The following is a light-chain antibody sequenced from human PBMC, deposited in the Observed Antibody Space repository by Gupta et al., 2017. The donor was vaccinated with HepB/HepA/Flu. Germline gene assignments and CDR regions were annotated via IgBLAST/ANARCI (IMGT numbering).Light chain of an antibody. CDR3: QQDDGTPYT. J-gene: IGKJ2*01. CDR1: LSVLYSSNNKNY. V-gene: IGKV4-1*01. CDR2: WAS. Sequence: DIVMTQSPDSLAVSLGERATINCKSSLSVLYSSNNKNYLAWYQQKPGQPPKLLIYWASTRESGVPDRFSGSGSGTDFTLTISILHAEDVAVYYCQQDDGTPYTFGQGTKLEIK.